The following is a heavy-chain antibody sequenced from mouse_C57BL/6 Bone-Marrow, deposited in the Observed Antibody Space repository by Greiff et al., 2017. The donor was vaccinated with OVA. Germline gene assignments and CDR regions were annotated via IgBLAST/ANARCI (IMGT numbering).Heavy chain of an antibody. J-gene: IGHJ4*01. CDR3: GRLWAMDY. V-gene: IGHV1-64*01. CDR2: IHPNCGST. Sequence: VQLQQPGAELVKPGASVKLSCKASGYTFTSYWMHWVKQRPGQGLEWIGMIHPNCGSTSYNEKFKSKATLTVDKSSSTAYMQLSSLTSEDSAVYYGGRLWAMDYWGQGTSVTVSS. CDR1: GYTFTSYW.